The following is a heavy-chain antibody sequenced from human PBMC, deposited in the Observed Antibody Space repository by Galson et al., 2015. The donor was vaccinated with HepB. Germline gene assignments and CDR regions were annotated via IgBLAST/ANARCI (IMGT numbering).Heavy chain of an antibody. V-gene: IGHV3-23*01. J-gene: IGHJ6*02. Sequence: LRLSCAASGFTFSSYAMSWVRQAPGKGLEWVSAISGSGGSAYYADSVKGRFTISRDNSKNTLYLQMNSLRAEDTAVYYCAKEQGPTMVRGVIMTSYGMDVWGQGTTVTVSS. D-gene: IGHD3-10*01. CDR3: AKEQGPTMVRGVIMTSYGMDV. CDR1: GFTFSSYA. CDR2: ISGSGGSA.